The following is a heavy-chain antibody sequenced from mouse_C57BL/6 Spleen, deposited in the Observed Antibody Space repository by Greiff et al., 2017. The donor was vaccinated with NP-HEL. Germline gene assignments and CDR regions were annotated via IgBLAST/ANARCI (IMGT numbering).Heavy chain of an antibody. D-gene: IGHD1-1*01. CDR1: GYTFTDYY. V-gene: IGHV1-84*01. Sequence: QVQLKQSGPELVKPGASVKISCKASGYTFTDYYINWVKQRPGQGLEWIGWIYPGSGNTKYNEKFKGKATLTVDTSSSTAYMQLSSLTSVDSAVYFWARGDYGSSGYAMDYWGQGTSVTVSS. J-gene: IGHJ4*01. CDR2: IYPGSGNT. CDR3: ARGDYGSSGYAMDY.